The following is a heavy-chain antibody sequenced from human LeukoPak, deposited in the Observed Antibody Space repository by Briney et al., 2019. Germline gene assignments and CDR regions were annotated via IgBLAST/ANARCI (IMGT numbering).Heavy chain of an antibody. CDR2: ISTRDNTI. Sequence: GGSLRLSCAASGFTFSSYAMSWIRQTPGKGLEWLSYISTRDNTIQYADSVKGRFTISRDNSKNTLYLQMNSLRAEDTAVYYCLRSGAGRASTWGQGTLVTVSS. CDR3: LRSGAGRAST. V-gene: IGHV3-23*01. J-gene: IGHJ5*02. CDR1: GFTFSSYA. D-gene: IGHD2-15*01.